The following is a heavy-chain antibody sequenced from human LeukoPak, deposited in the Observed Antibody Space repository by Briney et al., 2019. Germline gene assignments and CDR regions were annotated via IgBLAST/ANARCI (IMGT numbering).Heavy chain of an antibody. Sequence: SETLSLTCAVCGGSFSGYYLSWVRQPQGKGLEWIGAIKHSGSTNYNPSLKSRVTISVDTSKNQFSLKLSSVTAADTALYHCARGLLRLKRITMIVVVDIHFDYWGPGTLVTVSS. D-gene: IGHD3-22*01. V-gene: IGHV4-34*01. CDR1: GGSFSGYY. J-gene: IGHJ4*02. CDR2: IKHSGST. CDR3: ARGLLRLKRITMIVVVDIHFDY.